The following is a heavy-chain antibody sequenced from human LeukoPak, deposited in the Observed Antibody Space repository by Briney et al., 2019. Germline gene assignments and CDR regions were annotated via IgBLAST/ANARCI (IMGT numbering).Heavy chain of an antibody. J-gene: IGHJ6*03. CDR3: ARDMYYDSSGYSTNYYYMDV. D-gene: IGHD3-22*01. CDR2: IHHSGST. V-gene: IGHV4-30-4*08. Sequence: SETLSLTCTISGGSISSGDYHWSWIRQPPGKGLEWNGYIHHSGSTYYNPSLKSRVIILVDTSNNQFSLKLSSVTAADTAVYYCARDMYYDSSGYSTNYYYMDVWGKGTTVTVSS. CDR1: GGSISSGDYH.